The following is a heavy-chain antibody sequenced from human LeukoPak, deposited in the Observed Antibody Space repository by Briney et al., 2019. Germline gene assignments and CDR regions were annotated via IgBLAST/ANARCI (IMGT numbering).Heavy chain of an antibody. CDR3: ARDKYYYYGMDV. J-gene: IGHJ6*02. V-gene: IGHV3-30*02. CDR2: IQDNERNI. Sequence: GGSLRLSCVAFGFTLSSHAMHWVRQAPGKGLEWVAFIQDNERNIYCADSVKGRFTISRDNSKNTVYLQMNSLRAEDTAVYYCARDKYYYYGMDVWGQGTTVTVSS. CDR1: GFTLSSHA.